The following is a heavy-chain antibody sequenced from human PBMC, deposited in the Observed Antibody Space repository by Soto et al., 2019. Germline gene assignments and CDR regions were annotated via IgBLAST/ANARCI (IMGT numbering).Heavy chain of an antibody. CDR2: IYSGGST. CDR3: ARDGVLNYYYGMDV. J-gene: IGHJ6*02. D-gene: IGHD3-16*01. Sequence: PGGSLRLSCAASGFTVSSNYMSWVRQAPGKGLEWVSVIYSGGSTYYADSVKGRFTISRHNSKNTLYLQMNSLRAEDTAVYYCARDGVLNYYYGMDVWGQGTTVTVSS. CDR1: GFTVSSNY. V-gene: IGHV3-53*04.